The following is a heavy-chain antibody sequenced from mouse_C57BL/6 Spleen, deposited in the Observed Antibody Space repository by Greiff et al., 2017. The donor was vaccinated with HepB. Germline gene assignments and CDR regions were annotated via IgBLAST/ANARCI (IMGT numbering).Heavy chain of an antibody. CDR2: INPSNGGT. Sequence: QVQLQQPGTELVKPGASVKLSCKASGYTFTSYWMHWVKQRPGQGLEWIGNINPSNGGTNYNEKFKSKATLTVDKSSSTAYMQLSGLTSEDSAVYYCARSDGYYAHYYAMDYWGQGTSVTVSS. D-gene: IGHD2-3*01. CDR3: ARSDGYYAHYYAMDY. J-gene: IGHJ4*01. V-gene: IGHV1-53*01. CDR1: GYTFTSYW.